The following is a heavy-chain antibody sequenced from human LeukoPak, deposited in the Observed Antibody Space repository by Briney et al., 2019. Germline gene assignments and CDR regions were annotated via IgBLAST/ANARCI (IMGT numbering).Heavy chain of an antibody. V-gene: IGHV3-21*01. J-gene: IGHJ4*02. Sequence: PGGSLRPSCAASGFTFTSYSMNWVRQAPGKGLEWVSSISGSSKHRYYADSVKGRFTISRDNAKSSLYLQMNSLRAEDTAVYYCARARGSARFDYWGQGTLVTVSS. CDR2: ISGSSKHR. D-gene: IGHD1-26*01. CDR1: GFTFTSYS. CDR3: ARARGSARFDY.